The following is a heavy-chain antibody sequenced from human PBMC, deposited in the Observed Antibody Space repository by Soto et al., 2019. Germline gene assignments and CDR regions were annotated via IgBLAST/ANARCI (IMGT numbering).Heavy chain of an antibody. V-gene: IGHV3-30*18. J-gene: IGHJ4*02. CDR1: GFTFSGYG. Sequence: QVQLVESGGGVVQPGRCLRLSCAASGFTFSGYGMHWVRQAPGKGLEWVALISYDGTNKYYADSVKGRFTISRDNSKNTLYLQMNSLRAEDTAVYYCSNLVYSSGLSADFWGQGTLVTVSS. D-gene: IGHD6-19*01. CDR2: ISYDGTNK. CDR3: SNLVYSSGLSADF.